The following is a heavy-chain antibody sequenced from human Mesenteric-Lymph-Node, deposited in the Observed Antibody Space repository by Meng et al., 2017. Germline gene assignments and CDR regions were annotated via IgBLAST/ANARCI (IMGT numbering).Heavy chain of an antibody. Sequence: SVKVSCKASGYAFSNYGISWVRQAPGQGLEWMGGIIPIFGTANYAQKFQGRVTITADKSTSTAYMELSSLRSEDTAVYYCARDWGSGYPSNFDLWGLGTLVTVSS. CDR3: ARDWGSGYPSNFDL. V-gene: IGHV1-69*06. D-gene: IGHD3-22*01. J-gene: IGHJ2*01. CDR1: GYAFSNYG. CDR2: IIPIFGTA.